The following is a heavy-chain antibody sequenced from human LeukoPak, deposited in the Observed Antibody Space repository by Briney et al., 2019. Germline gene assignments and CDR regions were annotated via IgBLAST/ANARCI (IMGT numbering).Heavy chain of an antibody. V-gene: IGHV3-7*01. CDR2: IKQVGSEK. Sequence: GGSLRLSCAASGFTFSSYWMSWVRQAPGKGLEWVANIKQVGSEKYYVDSVKGRFTISRDNAKNSLYLQMNSLRAEDTAVYYCARAGYYGSGSYHMDVWGQGTTVTVSS. D-gene: IGHD3-10*01. CDR1: GFTFSSYW. CDR3: ARAGYYGSGSYHMDV. J-gene: IGHJ6*02.